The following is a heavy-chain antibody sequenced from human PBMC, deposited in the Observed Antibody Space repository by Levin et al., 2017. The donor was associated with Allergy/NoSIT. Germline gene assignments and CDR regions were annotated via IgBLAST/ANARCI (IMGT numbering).Heavy chain of an antibody. J-gene: IGHJ6*02. CDR3: AKEDYPGTRNYYAMDV. CDR1: GFIFKNYA. Sequence: PGGSLRLSCAASGFIFKNYAFHWVRQAPGKGLEWVAFISYDGSVKYYADSVKGQFSISRDNSINTVSLQMTSLRAEDSALYYCAKEDYPGTRNYYAMDVWGPGTTVTVSS. V-gene: IGHV3-30*18. D-gene: IGHD3-10*01. CDR2: ISYDGSVK.